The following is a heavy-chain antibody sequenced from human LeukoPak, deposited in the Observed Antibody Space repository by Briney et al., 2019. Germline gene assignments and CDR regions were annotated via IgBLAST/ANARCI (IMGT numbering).Heavy chain of an antibody. CDR2: VSAGHHA. D-gene: IGHD5-18*01. J-gene: IGHJ4*02. V-gene: IGHV3-13*01. CDR1: GFTLGGHN. CDR3: VREARGYHYTYFDY. Sequence: GGSLRLSCTASGFTLGGHNMHWVRQTTGAGLGRVGPVSAGHHAFYAGSVKGRFTVSREDAKNSLYLQMNSLRGGDTAVYYCVREARGYHYTYFDYWGQGSLVTVSS.